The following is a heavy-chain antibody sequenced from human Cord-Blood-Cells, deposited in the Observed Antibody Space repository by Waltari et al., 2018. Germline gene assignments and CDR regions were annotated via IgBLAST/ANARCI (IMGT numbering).Heavy chain of an antibody. CDR1: GGTFSSYA. D-gene: IGHD1-26*01. Sequence: QVQLVQSGAEVKKPGSSVKVSCKASGGTFSSYAISWVRQAPGQGLEWMGGSIPSFGTANDAQKYQGRVTIAADKSTSTAYMELSSLRSEDTAVYYCASSPSGWELRNAFDIWGQGTMVTVSS. CDR2: SIPSFGTA. CDR3: ASSPSGWELRNAFDI. J-gene: IGHJ3*02. V-gene: IGHV1-69*06.